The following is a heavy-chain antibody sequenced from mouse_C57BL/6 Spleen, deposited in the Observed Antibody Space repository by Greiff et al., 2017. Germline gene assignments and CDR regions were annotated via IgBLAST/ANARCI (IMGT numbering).Heavy chain of an antibody. J-gene: IGHJ2*01. CDR2: INSAGSST. Sequence: DVHLVESEGGLVQPGSSMKLSCTASGFTFSDYYMAWVRQVPVKGLEWVANINSAGSSTYYLDSFKSRFIISRDNAKNILYLQMSSLKSEDTATDYCARDGYYDYFDYWGQGTTLTVSS. CDR1: GFTFSDYY. D-gene: IGHD2-3*01. CDR3: ARDGYYDYFDY. V-gene: IGHV5-16*01.